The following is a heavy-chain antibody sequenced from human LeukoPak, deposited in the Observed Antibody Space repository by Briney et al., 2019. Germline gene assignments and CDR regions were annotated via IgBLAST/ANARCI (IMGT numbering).Heavy chain of an antibody. V-gene: IGHV3-23*01. CDR1: GFTFSSYA. J-gene: IGHJ4*02. Sequence: GGSLRLSCAASGFTFSSYAMSWVRQAPGKGLEWVSAISGSGGSTYYADSVKGRFTISRDNSKNTLYLQMNSLRAEDTAVYYCAKDRLEYSSSWYSTGDYWGQGTLDPVSS. CDR3: AKDRLEYSSSWYSTGDY. D-gene: IGHD6-13*01. CDR2: ISGSGGST.